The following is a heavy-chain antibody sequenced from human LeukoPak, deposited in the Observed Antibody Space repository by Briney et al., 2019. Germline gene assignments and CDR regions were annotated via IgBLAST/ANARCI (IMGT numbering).Heavy chain of an antibody. D-gene: IGHD6-6*01. J-gene: IGHJ5*02. CDR2: IYYSGGT. Sequence: SETPSLTCTVSGGSMSSYYWGWIRQPPGKGLEWIGSIYYSGGTNYNPSLKSRVTISVDTSKIQFSLKLSSVTAADTAVYYCARWQYTISSGWFDPWGQGTLVTVSS. CDR1: GGSMSSYY. V-gene: IGHV4-59*08. CDR3: ARWQYTISSGWFDP.